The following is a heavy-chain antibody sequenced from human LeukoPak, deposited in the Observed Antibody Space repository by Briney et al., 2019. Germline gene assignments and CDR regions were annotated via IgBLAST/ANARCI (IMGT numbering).Heavy chain of an antibody. D-gene: IGHD3-10*01. CDR3: ARGGITMVRGVVYFDY. V-gene: IGHV3-21*01. CDR2: ISSSSSYI. CDR1: GFTFSSYS. Sequence: GGSLRLSCAASGFTFSSYSMNWVRQAPRKGLEWVSSISSSSSYIYYADSVKGRFTISRDNAKNSLYLQMNSLRAEDTAVYYCARGGITMVRGVVYFDYWGQGTLVTVSS. J-gene: IGHJ4*02.